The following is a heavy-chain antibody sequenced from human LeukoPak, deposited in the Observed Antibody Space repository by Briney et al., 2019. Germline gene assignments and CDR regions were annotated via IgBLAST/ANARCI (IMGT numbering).Heavy chain of an antibody. CDR2: IFYSGST. D-gene: IGHD5/OR15-5a*01. CDR1: GDPISSYY. V-gene: IGHV4-59*01. CDR3: VRGVRGIAGWFDP. Sequence: SETLSLTCTVSGDPISSYYWSWIRQPPGKGLEWIGYIFYSGSTNYNPSLNSRVNMSIDTSRNQLSLKLSSVTPADTAVYYCVRGVRGIAGWFDPWGQGTLVTVSS. J-gene: IGHJ5*02.